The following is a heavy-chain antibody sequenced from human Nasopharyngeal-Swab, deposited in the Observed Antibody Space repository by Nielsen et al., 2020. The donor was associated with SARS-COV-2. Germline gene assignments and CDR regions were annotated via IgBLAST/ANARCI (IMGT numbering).Heavy chain of an antibody. J-gene: IGHJ6*02. CDR1: GFTFSSYG. Sequence: GESLKISCAASGFTFSSYGMHWVRQAPGKGLEWVAVISYDGSNKYYADSVKGRFTISRDNSKNTLYLQMNSLRAEDTAVYYCARETEARIAASPWVVWGQGTTVTVSS. V-gene: IGHV3-30*03. CDR3: ARETEARIAASPWVV. D-gene: IGHD6-13*01. CDR2: ISYDGSNK.